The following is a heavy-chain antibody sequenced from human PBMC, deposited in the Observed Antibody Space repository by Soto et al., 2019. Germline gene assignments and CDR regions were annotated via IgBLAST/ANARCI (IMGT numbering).Heavy chain of an antibody. V-gene: IGHV1-69*13. CDR1: GGTFSSYA. CDR3: ARDSSYYGSGSYFRYMDV. J-gene: IGHJ6*03. Sequence: GASVKVSCKASGGTFSSYAISWVRQAPGQGLEWMGGIIPIFGTANYAQKFQGRVTITADESTSTAYMELRSLRSDDTAVYYCARDSSYYGSGSYFRYMDVWGKGTTVTVSS. CDR2: IIPIFGTA. D-gene: IGHD3-10*01.